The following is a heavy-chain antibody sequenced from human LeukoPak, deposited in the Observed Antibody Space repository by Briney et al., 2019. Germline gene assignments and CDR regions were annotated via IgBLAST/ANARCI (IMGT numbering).Heavy chain of an antibody. D-gene: IGHD6-13*01. CDR3: ARDRLGIAAAGRGDY. V-gene: IGHV1-18*01. J-gene: IGHJ4*02. Sequence: GASVEVSCRTSGYTFTSYGISWVRQAPGQGLEWMGWISAYNGNTNYAQKLQGRVTMTTDTSTSTAYMELRSLRSDDTAVYYCARDRLGIAAAGRGDYWGQGTLVTVSS. CDR2: ISAYNGNT. CDR1: GYTFTSYG.